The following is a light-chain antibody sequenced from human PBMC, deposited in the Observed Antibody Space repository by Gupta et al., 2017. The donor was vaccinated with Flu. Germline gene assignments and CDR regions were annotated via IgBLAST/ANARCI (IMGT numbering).Light chain of an antibody. J-gene: IGLJ2*01. V-gene: IGLV1-44*01. CDR1: SSNIGSNP. CDR3: AAWDDSLNGLI. Sequence: QSVLTQPPSASGTPGQSVTISCSGSSSNIGSNPVSWYQQLPGTAPKLLMYSNDQRPSGVPDRFSGSKSGTSASLAVSGLQSEDEADYYCAAWDDSLNGLIFGGGTKMTVL. CDR2: SND.